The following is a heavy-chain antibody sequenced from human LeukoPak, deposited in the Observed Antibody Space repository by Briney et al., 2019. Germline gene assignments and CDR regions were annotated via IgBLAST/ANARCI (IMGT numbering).Heavy chain of an antibody. J-gene: IGHJ4*02. D-gene: IGHD5-12*01. CDR2: INAGNGNT. Sequence: VASVKVSCKASGYTFTSYAMHWVRQAPGQRLEWMGWINAGNGNTKYSQKFQGRVTITRDTSASTAYMELSSLRSEDTAVYYCAREVFWRRLRSHHFDYWGQRTLVTVSS. V-gene: IGHV1-3*01. CDR3: AREVFWRRLRSHHFDY. CDR1: GYTFTSYA.